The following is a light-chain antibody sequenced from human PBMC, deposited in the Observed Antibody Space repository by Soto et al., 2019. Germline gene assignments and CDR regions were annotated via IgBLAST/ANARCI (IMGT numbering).Light chain of an antibody. CDR1: QSVSSY. V-gene: IGKV3-11*01. J-gene: IGKJ1*01. Sequence: EIVLTHSPATLSLSPGERATLSCRASQSVSSYLGWYQQKPGQAPRLLIYDASSRATGIPARLSGSGSGTDFTLTVSSLEPEDFAVYYCQQRSDWPPTFGQGTKVEIK. CDR2: DAS. CDR3: QQRSDWPPT.